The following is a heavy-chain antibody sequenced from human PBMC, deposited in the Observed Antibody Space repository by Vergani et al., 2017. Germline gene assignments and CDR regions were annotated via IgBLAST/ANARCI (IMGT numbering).Heavy chain of an antibody. V-gene: IGHV4-34*01. J-gene: IGHJ5*02. CDR1: GGSFSGYY. D-gene: IGHD3-10*01. CDR2: INHSGST. CDR3: ARGWWRTIRVRGNNWFDP. Sequence: QVQLQQWGAGLLKPSETLSLTCAVYGGSFSGYYWSWIRQPPGKGLEWIGEINHSGSTNYNPSLKSRVTISVDTSKNQFSLKLSSVTAADTAVYYCARGWWRTIRVRGNNWFDPWGQGTLVTVSS.